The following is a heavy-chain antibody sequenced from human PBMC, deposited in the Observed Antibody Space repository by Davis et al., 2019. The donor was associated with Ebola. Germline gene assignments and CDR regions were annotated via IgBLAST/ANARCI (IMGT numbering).Heavy chain of an antibody. CDR3: ARDRYSDGSGYFFEQSH. Sequence: ASVKVSCKASGYTFTSYYMHWVRRAPGQGLEWMGIINPSGGSTRYAQKFQGRVTMTRDTSTSTAYMELSSLRSEDTAVYYCARDRYSDGSGYFFEQSHWGQGTLVTVSS. J-gene: IGHJ4*02. CDR2: INPSGGST. D-gene: IGHD3-22*01. CDR1: GYTFTSYY. V-gene: IGHV1-46*01.